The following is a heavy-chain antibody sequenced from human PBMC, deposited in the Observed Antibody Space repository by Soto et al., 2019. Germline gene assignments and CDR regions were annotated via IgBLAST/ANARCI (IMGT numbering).Heavy chain of an antibody. D-gene: IGHD3-10*01. CDR1: GFTFSNYA. J-gene: IGHJ4*02. CDR3: AKKYSYDSGTYLYHFDC. CDR2: ISYDGSNT. Sequence: PGESLRLSWAASGFTFSNYAMHWVRQAPGKGLEWVAVISYDGSNTYYADSVKGRFTISRDNSKNTLYMQMNSLRAEDTALYYCAKKYSYDSGTYLYHFDCWGQGT. V-gene: IGHV3-30-3*02.